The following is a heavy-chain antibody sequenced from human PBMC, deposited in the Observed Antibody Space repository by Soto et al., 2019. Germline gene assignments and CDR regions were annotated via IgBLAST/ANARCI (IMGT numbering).Heavy chain of an antibody. V-gene: IGHV1-69*01. CDR1: GGTLSNYA. CDR3: ARVRPTDYVGNYNNGMDV. Sequence: QVQLVQSAAEVKKPGSSVKVSCKASGGTLSNYAFTWVRQAPGQGLEWMGGIIPIFNTANYAQKFQGRVTITADESTSTAYMEVNSLRSDDTAVYYCARVRPTDYVGNYNNGMDVWGQGTTVTVPS. J-gene: IGHJ6*02. D-gene: IGHD4-17*01. CDR2: IIPIFNTA.